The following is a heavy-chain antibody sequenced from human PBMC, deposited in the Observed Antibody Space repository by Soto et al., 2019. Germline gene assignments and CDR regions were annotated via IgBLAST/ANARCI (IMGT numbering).Heavy chain of an antibody. V-gene: IGHV1-3*01. CDR1: GYTFTSYA. J-gene: IGHJ6*02. CDR2: INAGNGNT. Sequence: ASVKVSCKASGYTFTSYAMHWVRQAPGQRLEWMGWINAGNGNTKYSQKFQGRVTITRDTSTSTVHMEVRSLRSEDTAVYYCAREGVAPYYYYGMDVWGQGTPVTVSS. D-gene: IGHD5-12*01. CDR3: AREGVAPYYYYGMDV.